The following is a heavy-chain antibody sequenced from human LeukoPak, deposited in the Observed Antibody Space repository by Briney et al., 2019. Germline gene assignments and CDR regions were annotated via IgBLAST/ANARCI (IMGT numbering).Heavy chain of an antibody. Sequence: SETLSLTCTVSGYSISSGYYWGWIRQPPGKGLEWIGSIYHSGSTYYNPSLKSRVTISVDTSKNQFSLKLSSVTAADTAVYYCARAKMGIRGVINPHFDYWGQGTLVTVSS. CDR1: GYSISSGYY. D-gene: IGHD3-10*01. CDR3: ARAKMGIRGVINPHFDY. CDR2: IYHSGST. V-gene: IGHV4-38-2*02. J-gene: IGHJ4*02.